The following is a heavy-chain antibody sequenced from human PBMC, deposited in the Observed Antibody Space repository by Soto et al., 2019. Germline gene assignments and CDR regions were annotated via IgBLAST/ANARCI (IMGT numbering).Heavy chain of an antibody. CDR2: IYHSGDT. D-gene: IGHD2-15*01. CDR3: ARGGYCSGGICPNWFDP. Sequence: SETLSLTCAVSGDSIRSSNWWSGVRQPPGKGLEWIGEIYHSGDTNYNPSLTSRVTISVDKSKNQFSLKLTSVTAADTAMYYCARGGYCSGGICPNWFDPWGQGTLVTVS. J-gene: IGHJ5*02. V-gene: IGHV4-4*02. CDR1: GDSIRSSNW.